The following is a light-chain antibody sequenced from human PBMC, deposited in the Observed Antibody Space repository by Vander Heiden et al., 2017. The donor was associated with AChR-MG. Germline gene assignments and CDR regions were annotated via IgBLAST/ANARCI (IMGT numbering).Light chain of an antibody. CDR1: STNIGSNT. CDR3: AAWDDSLNGRYV. J-gene: IGLJ1*01. CDR2: SNN. V-gene: IGLV1-44*01. Sequence: QSVLTQPPSTSETPGQRVTITYSGSSTNIGSNTVNGYQQRPGTAPKLLINSNNERPSGVPDGFSGSKSGTSASRAISGLRSEDEADYYCAAWDDSLNGRYVFGTGTKVTVL.